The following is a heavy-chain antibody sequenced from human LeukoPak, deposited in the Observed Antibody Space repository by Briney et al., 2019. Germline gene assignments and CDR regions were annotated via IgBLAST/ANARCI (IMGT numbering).Heavy chain of an antibody. Sequence: PSQTLSLTCTVSGGSISSGGYYWSWIRQPPGKGLEWIGYIYYSGSTNYNPSLKSRVTISVDTSKNQFSLKLSSVTAADTAVYYCARVPLYGDYLDYWGQGTLVTVSS. V-gene: IGHV4-61*08. CDR3: ARVPLYGDYLDY. CDR2: IYYSGST. J-gene: IGHJ4*02. D-gene: IGHD4-17*01. CDR1: GGSISSGGYY.